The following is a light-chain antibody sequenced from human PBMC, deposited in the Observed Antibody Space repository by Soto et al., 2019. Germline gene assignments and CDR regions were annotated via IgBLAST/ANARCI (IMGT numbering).Light chain of an antibody. CDR1: QSTSSW. Sequence: DIPMTQTHCTLSASVGDRGTSACRASQSTSSWLAWYQQKPGRAPKLLIYKASSLESGVPSRFSGSGSGTEFTLTISSLQPDDFATYYCQQYNSQWTFGQGTKVDIK. V-gene: IGKV1-5*03. J-gene: IGKJ1*01. CDR2: KAS. CDR3: QQYNSQWT.